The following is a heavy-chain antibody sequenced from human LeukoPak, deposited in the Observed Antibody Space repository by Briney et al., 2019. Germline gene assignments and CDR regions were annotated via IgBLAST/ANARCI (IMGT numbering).Heavy chain of an antibody. CDR1: GYTFTSYY. J-gene: IGHJ6*03. CDR2: INPSGGST. V-gene: IGHV1-46*01. CDR3: ARAYGDLHDYYYYYYMDV. D-gene: IGHD4-17*01. Sequence: ASVKVSCKASGYTFTSYYMHWVRQAPGQGLEWMGIINPSGGSTSYAQKFQGRVTITRNTSISTAYMELGSLRSEDTAVYYCARAYGDLHDYYYYYYMDVWGKGTTVTISS.